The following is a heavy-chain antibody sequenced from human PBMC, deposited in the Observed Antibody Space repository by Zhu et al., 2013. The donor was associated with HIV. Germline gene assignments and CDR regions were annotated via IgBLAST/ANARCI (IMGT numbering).Heavy chain of an antibody. J-gene: IGHJ6*03. D-gene: IGHD2-8*02. V-gene: IGHV1-69*01. CDR1: GGTLRNYG. Sequence: QVQLVQSGAEVGKPGSSVKVSCKASGGTLRNYGITWVRQVPGQGLDWMGGILPVFGSANYAQKFQGRVTITADESTSTVYMEVNSLILEDTAVYYCAGGRYVRWRASQMRSRRVVYDYYYYMDVVGRKGPRSPSP. CDR2: ILPVFGSA. CDR3: AGGRYVRWRASQMRSRRVVYDYYYYMDV.